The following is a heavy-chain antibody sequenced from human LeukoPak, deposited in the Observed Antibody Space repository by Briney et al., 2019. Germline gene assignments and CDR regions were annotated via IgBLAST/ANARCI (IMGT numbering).Heavy chain of an antibody. CDR3: ARRPINCIITNCYVDY. CDR2: MNPNSGDT. D-gene: IGHD2-2*01. CDR1: VYTFTNFY. V-gene: IGHV1-2*02. J-gene: IGHJ4*02. Sequence: ASVKVSCKASVYTFTNFYIHWVRQAPGQGRAWMGWMNPNSGDTSYAREFQDRVTMTRDTSLSTAYMELSRLRSDDTAVYFCARRPINCIITNCYVDYWGQGTLVTVSS.